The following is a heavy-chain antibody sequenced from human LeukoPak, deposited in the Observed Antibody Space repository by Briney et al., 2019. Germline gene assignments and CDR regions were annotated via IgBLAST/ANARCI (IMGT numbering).Heavy chain of an antibody. J-gene: IGHJ6*03. D-gene: IGHD4-17*01. CDR1: GGSFSGYY. CDR2: INHSGST. Sequence: SETLSLTCAVYGGSFSGYYWSWIRQPPGKGLEWIGEINHSGSTNYNPSLKSRVTISVDTSKNQFSLKLSSVTAADTAVYYCARVVLVTTPGYYYYYMDVWGKGTTVTISS. V-gene: IGHV4-34*01. CDR3: ARVVLVTTPGYYYYYMDV.